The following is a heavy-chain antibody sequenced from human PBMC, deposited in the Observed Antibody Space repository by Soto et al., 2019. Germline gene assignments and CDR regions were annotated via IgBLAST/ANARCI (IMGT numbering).Heavy chain of an antibody. CDR1: GIAFNMYW. Sequence: GGLLRFPCAGLGIAFNMYWMHWVRQVPGKGPVWVARIYNDGTYADYADPVKGRFTISRDNAKDTLYLQMNDLRADDSALYHCTRGPRATSDGTGAHWGQGTLVTVSS. CDR3: TRGPRATSDGTGAH. J-gene: IGHJ4*01. V-gene: IGHV3-74*01. CDR2: IYNDGTYA. D-gene: IGHD3-10*01.